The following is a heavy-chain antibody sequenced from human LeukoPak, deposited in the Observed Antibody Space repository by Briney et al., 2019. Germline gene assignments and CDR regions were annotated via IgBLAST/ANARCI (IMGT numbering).Heavy chain of an antibody. J-gene: IGHJ3*02. CDR2: IIPIFGTA. CDR1: GGTFSSYA. CDR3: ASSYCSGGSCYSGDAFDI. D-gene: IGHD2-15*01. Sequence: SVKVSCKASGGTFSSYAISWVRQAPGQGLEWMGGIIPIFGTANYAQKFQGRVTITADESTSTAYMELSSLRSEDTAVYYCASSYCSGGSCYSGDAFDIWGQGTMVTVSS. V-gene: IGHV1-69*01.